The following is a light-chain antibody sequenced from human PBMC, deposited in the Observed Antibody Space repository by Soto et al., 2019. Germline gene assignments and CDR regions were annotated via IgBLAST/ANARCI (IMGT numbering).Light chain of an antibody. CDR3: MQSLETSYT. Sequence: DIVLTQSPLSLPVTPGEAASISCRSSQSLLDSNGYNYLDWYVQKPGQSPQLLIYMRSNRSSGVPGRFSGSGSGTYFTLKISRVEAEDVGVYYCMQSLETSYTFGQGTKLEIK. CDR2: MRS. J-gene: IGKJ2*01. V-gene: IGKV2-28*01. CDR1: QSLLDSNGYNY.